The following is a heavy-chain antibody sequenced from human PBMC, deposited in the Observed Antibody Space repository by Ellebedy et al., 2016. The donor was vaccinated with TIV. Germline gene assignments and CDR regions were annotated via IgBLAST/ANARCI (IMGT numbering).Heavy chain of an antibody. D-gene: IGHD3-16*01. J-gene: IGHJ4*02. V-gene: IGHV3-48*02. Sequence: GGSLRLSCAASGFNFNVYTMNWVRQTPGKGLEWVSYINSASSRIFYADSVRGRFTISRDNDKNSVYVQMDSLRDEDTAVYYCVRGVQYSFDYWGQGTLITVSS. CDR3: VRGVQYSFDY. CDR1: GFNFNVYT. CDR2: INSASSRI.